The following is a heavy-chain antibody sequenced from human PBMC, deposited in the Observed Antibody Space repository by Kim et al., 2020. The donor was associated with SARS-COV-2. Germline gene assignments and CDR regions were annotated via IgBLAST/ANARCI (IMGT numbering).Heavy chain of an antibody. D-gene: IGHD2-2*01. Sequence: GGSLRLSCAASGFTFSDYYMSWIRQAPGKGLEWVSYISSSSSYTNYADSVKGRFTISRDNAKNSLYLQMNSLRAEDTAVYYCARFSAPAAPQVGAFDIWGQGTMVTVSS. CDR1: GFTFSDYY. CDR3: ARFSAPAAPQVGAFDI. CDR2: ISSSSSYT. V-gene: IGHV3-11*06. J-gene: IGHJ3*02.